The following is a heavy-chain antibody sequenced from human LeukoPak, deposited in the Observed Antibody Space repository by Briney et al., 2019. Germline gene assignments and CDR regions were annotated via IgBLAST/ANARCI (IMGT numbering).Heavy chain of an antibody. D-gene: IGHD2-8*01. CDR2: INHSGST. J-gene: IGHJ4*02. CDR3: ARGGVY. Sequence: SETLPLTCTVSGGSISSSSYYWGWLRPPPGKGLEWIGEINHSGSTNYNPSLKSRVTISVDTSKNQFSLKLSSVTAADTAVYYCARGGVYWGQGTLVTVSS. CDR1: GGSISSSSYY. V-gene: IGHV4-39*07.